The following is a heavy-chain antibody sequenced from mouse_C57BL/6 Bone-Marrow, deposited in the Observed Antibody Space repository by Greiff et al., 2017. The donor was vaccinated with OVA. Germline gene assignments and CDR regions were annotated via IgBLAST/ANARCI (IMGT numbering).Heavy chain of an antibody. J-gene: IGHJ4*01. V-gene: IGHV1-64*01. CDR3: AREDSFYAMDY. CDR2: IHPNSGST. D-gene: IGHD1-2*01. CDR1: GYTFTSYW. Sequence: QVQLKESGAELVKPGASVKLSCKASGYTFTSYWMHWVKQRPGQGLEWIGMIHPNSGSTNYNEKFKSKATLTVDKSSSTAYMQLSSLTSEDSAVYYCAREDSFYAMDYWGQGTSVTVSS.